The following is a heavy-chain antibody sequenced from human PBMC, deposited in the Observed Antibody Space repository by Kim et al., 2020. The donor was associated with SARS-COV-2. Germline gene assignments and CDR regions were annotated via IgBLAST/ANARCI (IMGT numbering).Heavy chain of an antibody. D-gene: IGHD3-3*01. CDR2: INPTGGGT. Sequence: ASVKVSCKASGYTFTNYYIHWVRQAPGQGLEWMGIINPTGGGTTYAQNFQGRVTMTRDTSTSTVYMELSSLRSDDTAVYYCARGGRFLEWLSGAISRRIKTSHSNDGMDVWGQGTTVTVSS. V-gene: IGHV1-46*01. CDR3: ARGGRFLEWLSGAISRRIKTSHSNDGMDV. CDR1: GYTFTNYY. J-gene: IGHJ6*02.